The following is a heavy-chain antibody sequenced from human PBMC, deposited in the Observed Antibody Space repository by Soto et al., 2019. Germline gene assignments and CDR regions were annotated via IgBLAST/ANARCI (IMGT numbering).Heavy chain of an antibody. Sequence: ASVKVSCKVSGYTLTELSMHWVRQAPGKGLEWMGGFDPGDGETIYAQKFQGRVTMTEDTSTDTAYMELSSLRSEDTAVYYCATRPYYDSSGYGPWDYWGQGTLVTVSS. J-gene: IGHJ4*02. CDR2: FDPGDGET. CDR3: ATRPYYDSSGYGPWDY. V-gene: IGHV1-24*01. D-gene: IGHD3-22*01. CDR1: GYTLTELS.